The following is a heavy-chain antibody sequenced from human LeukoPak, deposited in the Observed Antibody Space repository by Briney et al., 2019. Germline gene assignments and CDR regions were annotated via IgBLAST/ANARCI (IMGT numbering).Heavy chain of an antibody. Sequence: PGGSLRLSCAASGFTVSNNYMSWVRQAPGKGLEWVSLSYSDGSTRYTDSVKGRLTISRDNSKNTLSLQLNSLRAEDTAVYYCARDGGSSTKEPTGGYYYYGMDVWGQGTTVTVSS. CDR2: SYSDGST. J-gene: IGHJ6*02. CDR1: GFTVSNNY. CDR3: ARDGGSSTKEPTGGYYYYGMDV. D-gene: IGHD1-1*01. V-gene: IGHV3-53*01.